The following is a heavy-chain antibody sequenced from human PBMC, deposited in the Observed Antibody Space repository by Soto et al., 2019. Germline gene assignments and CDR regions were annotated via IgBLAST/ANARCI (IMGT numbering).Heavy chain of an antibody. V-gene: IGHV4-59*08. CDR1: GGSISSYY. CDR3: ARHETGSRTRFDY. CDR2: IYYSGST. J-gene: IGHJ4*02. Sequence: TLSLTCTVSGGSISSYYWSWIRQPPGKGLEWIGYIYYSGSTNYNPSLKSRVTISADTSKNQFSLNLSSVTAADTAVYYCARHETGSRTRFDYWGQGTLVTVSS.